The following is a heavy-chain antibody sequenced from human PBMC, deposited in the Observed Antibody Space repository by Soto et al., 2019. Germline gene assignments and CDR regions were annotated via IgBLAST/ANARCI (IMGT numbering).Heavy chain of an antibody. CDR3: ARDMNWLDP. V-gene: IGHV3-30-3*01. Sequence: QMQLVQSGGGVVQPGRSLRLSCAASGFTFDTYEMNWVRQAPGKGLEWVPMISFAGTNDYYADSVKGRFTISRDNSNNTLFLHMNSLRVEDTAVYYCARDMNWLDPWGQGSLVTVAS. CDR1: GFTFDTYE. CDR2: ISFAGTND. J-gene: IGHJ5*02.